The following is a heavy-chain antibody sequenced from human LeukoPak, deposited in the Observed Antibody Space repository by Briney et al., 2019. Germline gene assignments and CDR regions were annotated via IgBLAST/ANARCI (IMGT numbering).Heavy chain of an antibody. CDR2: IIPIFGTA. D-gene: IGHD4-23*01. J-gene: IGHJ4*02. CDR3: ARSRPYLGTLRWDRGLVY. Sequence: ASVKVSCKASGGTFSSYAISWVRQAPGQGLEWMGGIIPIFGTANYAQKFRGRVTITADKSTRTAYMELSSVTAADTAVYYCARSRPYLGTLRWDRGLVYWGQGTLVTVSS. CDR1: GGTFSSYA. V-gene: IGHV1-69*06.